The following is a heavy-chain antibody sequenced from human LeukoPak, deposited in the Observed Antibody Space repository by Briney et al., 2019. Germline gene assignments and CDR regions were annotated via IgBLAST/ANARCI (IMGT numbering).Heavy chain of an antibody. CDR1: GFTFSGFA. CDR2: ISRSGEST. J-gene: IGHJ4*02. Sequence: PGGSLRLSCAASGFTFSGFAMSWIRQAPGKGLEWVSSISRSGESTFYADSVSGRFTISRDNSKNTVSLQMESLRAEDTALYYCAKDYAVGSIDYWGQGTLVTVSS. V-gene: IGHV3-23*01. CDR3: AKDYAVGSIDY. D-gene: IGHD3-16*01.